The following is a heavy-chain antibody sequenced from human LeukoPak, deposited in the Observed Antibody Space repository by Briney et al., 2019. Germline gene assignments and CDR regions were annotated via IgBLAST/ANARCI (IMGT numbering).Heavy chain of an antibody. V-gene: IGHV1-3*01. J-gene: IGHJ6*02. CDR2: INAGNGNT. CDR1: GYTFTSYA. CDR3: ARDSSTHYDFWSGYLYYYYYGMDV. Sequence: ASVKVSCKASGYTFTSYAMHWVRQAPGQRLEWMGWINAGNGNTKYSQKFQGRVTITRDTSASTAYMELSSLRSEDTAVYYCARDSSTHYDFWSGYLYYYYYGMDVWGQGTTVTVSS. D-gene: IGHD3-3*01.